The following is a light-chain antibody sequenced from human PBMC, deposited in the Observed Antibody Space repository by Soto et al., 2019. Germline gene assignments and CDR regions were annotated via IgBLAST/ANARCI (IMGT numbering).Light chain of an antibody. CDR1: XXXIGNNY. Sequence: QSVXXQPXXXSAXXXXKVXXXXXXSXXXIGNNYVSWYQQLPGTAPKLLXXXXNKRPSGIPDRFSXSKSGTSATLGITGLQTGDEADYYCGTWDSSLSAVVFGGGTKLTVL. J-gene: IGLJ2*01. CDR3: GTWDSSLSAVV. V-gene: IGLV1-51*02. CDR2: XXN.